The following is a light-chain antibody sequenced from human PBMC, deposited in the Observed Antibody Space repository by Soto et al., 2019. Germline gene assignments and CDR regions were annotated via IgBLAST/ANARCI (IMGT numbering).Light chain of an antibody. J-gene: IGKJ1*01. CDR1: QGISNY. CDR2: SAS. CDR3: QKYDGDPET. Sequence: DIQMTQSPSSLSASVGDRVTITCRASQGISNYLAWYQQKAGTVPKLLIYSASNLQSGVPARFSGSGSGTDFTLTINGLQPEDVATYYCQKYDGDPETFGQGNKVEIK. V-gene: IGKV1-27*01.